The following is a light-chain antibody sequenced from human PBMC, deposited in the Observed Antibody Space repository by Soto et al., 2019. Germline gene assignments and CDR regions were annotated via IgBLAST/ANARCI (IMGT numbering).Light chain of an antibody. V-gene: IGKV1-5*01. CDR1: QSIGSW. CDR3: QQYSSYSWT. Sequence: IQMNQSPSSPSASVGERITITFRASQSIGSWLAWYQQKPGKAPKLLIYDASTLESGVPSRFSGSGSGTEFTLTISSLQPDDFAAYFCQQYSSYSWTFGQGTKV. CDR2: DAS. J-gene: IGKJ1*01.